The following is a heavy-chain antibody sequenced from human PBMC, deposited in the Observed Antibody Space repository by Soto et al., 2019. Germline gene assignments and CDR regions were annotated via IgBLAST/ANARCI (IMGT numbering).Heavy chain of an antibody. J-gene: IGHJ4*02. D-gene: IGHD2-21*01. CDR2: INAGNGNT. V-gene: IGHV1-3*01. CDR3: ARVFTLDPVVVIARGPYYFDY. CDR1: GYTFTSYA. Sequence: ASVKVSCKASGYTFTSYAMHWVRQAPGQRLEWIGWINAGNGNTKYSQKFQGRVTITRDTSASTAYMELSSLRSEDTAVYYCARVFTLDPVVVIARGPYYFDYWGQGTLVTVSS.